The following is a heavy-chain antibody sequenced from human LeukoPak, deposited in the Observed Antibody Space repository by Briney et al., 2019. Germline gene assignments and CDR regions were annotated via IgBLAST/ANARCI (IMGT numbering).Heavy chain of an antibody. CDR1: GFTFSTSW. Sequence: PGGSLRLSCAASGFTFSTSWMHWVRQAPGKGLVWVSCIYSDESSIRYADSVKGRFTISRDNAKNTLYLQMNSLRAEDTAVYYCARGNSGTFDYWGQGTLVTVSS. CDR2: IYSDESSI. V-gene: IGHV3-74*01. J-gene: IGHJ4*02. CDR3: ARGNSGTFDY. D-gene: IGHD1-26*01.